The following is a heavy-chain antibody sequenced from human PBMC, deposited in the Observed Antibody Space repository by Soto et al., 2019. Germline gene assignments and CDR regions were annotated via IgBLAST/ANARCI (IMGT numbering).Heavy chain of an antibody. CDR1: GFTFSSHG. CDR3: AKDRIAVAKRTVDY. CDR2: ISYDGSNK. V-gene: IGHV3-30*18. D-gene: IGHD6-19*01. J-gene: IGHJ4*02. Sequence: QVQLVESGGGVVQPGRSLRLSCAASGFTFSSHGMHWVRQAPGKGLEWVAVISYDGSNKYYADSVKGRFTISRDNSKNTLYLQMNSLRAEDTAVYYCAKDRIAVAKRTVDYWGQGTLVTVSS.